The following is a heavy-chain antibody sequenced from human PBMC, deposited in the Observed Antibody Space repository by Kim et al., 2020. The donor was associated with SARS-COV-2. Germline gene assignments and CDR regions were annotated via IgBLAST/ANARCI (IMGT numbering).Heavy chain of an antibody. J-gene: IGHJ4*02. CDR1: GGSISSSSYY. D-gene: IGHD3-22*01. V-gene: IGHV4-39*01. Sequence: SETLSLTCTVSGGSISSSSYYWGWIRQPPGKGLEWIGSIYYSGSTYYNPSLKSRVTISVDTSKNQFSLKLSSVTAADTAVYYCARLITGSSGYYDDYWGQGTLVTVSS. CDR2: IYYSGST. CDR3: ARLITGSSGYYDDY.